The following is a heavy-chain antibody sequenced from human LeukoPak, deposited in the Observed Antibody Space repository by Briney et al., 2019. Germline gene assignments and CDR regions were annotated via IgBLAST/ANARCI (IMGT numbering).Heavy chain of an antibody. CDR3: TRVVVVTAIPTHVDY. V-gene: IGHV3-49*04. Sequence: GGSLTLSCTASGFTFGDYAMSWVRQAPGRGLEWVGFIRSKAYGGTTEYAESVKGRFTISRDDSTSIAYLQMNSLKTEDTAVYYCTRVVVVTAIPTHVDYWGQGTLVTVSS. J-gene: IGHJ4*02. CDR1: GFTFGDYA. D-gene: IGHD2-21*02. CDR2: IRSKAYGGTT.